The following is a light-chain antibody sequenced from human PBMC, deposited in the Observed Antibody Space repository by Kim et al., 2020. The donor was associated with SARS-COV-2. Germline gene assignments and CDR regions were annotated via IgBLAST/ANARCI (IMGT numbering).Light chain of an antibody. Sequence: SYELTQPPSVSVSPGQTADITCSGDKLVNQYVSWYQQEPGQSPVLVIYQDTERPSGIPERFSGSNSGNTATLTISGVQTMDEADYFCQAWDSNTADGVFGGGTKLTVL. J-gene: IGLJ3*02. CDR2: QDT. CDR3: QAWDSNTADGV. V-gene: IGLV3-1*01. CDR1: KLVNQY.